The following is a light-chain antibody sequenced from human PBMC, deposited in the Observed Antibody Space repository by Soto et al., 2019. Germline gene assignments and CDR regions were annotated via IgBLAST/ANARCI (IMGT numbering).Light chain of an antibody. V-gene: IGLV2-11*01. Sequence: QSALTQPRSVSGSPGQSVAISCTGSSSDVGGYNDVSWYQQEPAKATKLIFYDVSQRPPVVPDRFSGSKSGNTASLTIAVRPAEEDADYCGCSHDGSYLVVFGAGTQLTVL. CDR2: DVS. CDR1: SSDVGGYND. CDR3: CSHDGSYLVV. J-gene: IGLJ2*01.